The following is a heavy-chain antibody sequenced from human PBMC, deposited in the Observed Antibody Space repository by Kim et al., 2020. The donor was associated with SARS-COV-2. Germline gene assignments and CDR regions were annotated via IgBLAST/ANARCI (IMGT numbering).Heavy chain of an antibody. Sequence: GESLKISCKGSGYSFTSYWNSWVRQMPGKGLEWMGRIDPSDSYTNYSPSFQGHVTISADKSISTAYLQWSSLKASDTALYYCTRGGDSPGWFDPWGQGTLVTVSS. D-gene: IGHD2-21*02. CDR1: GYSFTSYW. CDR3: TRGGDSPGWFDP. V-gene: IGHV5-10-1*01. J-gene: IGHJ5*02. CDR2: IDPSDSYT.